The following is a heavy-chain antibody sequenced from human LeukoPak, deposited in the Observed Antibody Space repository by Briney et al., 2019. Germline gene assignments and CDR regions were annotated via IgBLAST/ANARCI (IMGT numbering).Heavy chain of an antibody. D-gene: IGHD2/OR15-2a*01. CDR3: ASFYPLDAFDI. V-gene: IGHV4-59*01. CDR1: GGSISSYY. CDR2: IYYSGST. Sequence: SETLSLTCTVSGGSISSYYWSWIRQPPGKGLEWIGYIYYSGSTNYNPSLKSRVTISVDTSKNQFSLKLSSVTAADTAVYYCASFYPLDAFDIWGQGTMVTVSS. J-gene: IGHJ3*02.